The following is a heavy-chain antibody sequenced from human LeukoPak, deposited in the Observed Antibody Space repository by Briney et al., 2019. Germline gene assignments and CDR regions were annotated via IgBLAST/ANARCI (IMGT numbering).Heavy chain of an antibody. CDR2: FDPEDGET. Sequence: ASVKVSCKVSGYTLTELFMHWVRQAPGKGLEWMGGFDPEDGETIYAQKFQGRVTMTEDTSTDTAYMELSSLRSEDTAVYYCATSSSSSSHYYGMDVWGQGTTVTVSS. V-gene: IGHV1-24*01. CDR3: ATSSSSSSHYYGMDV. CDR1: GYTLTELF. D-gene: IGHD6-6*01. J-gene: IGHJ6*02.